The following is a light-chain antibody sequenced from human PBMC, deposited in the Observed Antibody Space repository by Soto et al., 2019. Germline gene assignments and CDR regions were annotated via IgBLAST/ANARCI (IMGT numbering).Light chain of an antibody. CDR2: DTT. V-gene: IGLV7-46*01. J-gene: IGLJ1*01. CDR1: TGAVTNGHY. CDR3: LLSYNGPYV. Sequence: QAVVTQEPSLTVSPGGTVTLTCGSSTGAVTNGHYPYWFQQKPGQAPRTLIYDTTNRHSWTPARFPGSLLGGKAALTLSGAQPEDEAEYYCLLSYNGPYVFETGTKVTVL.